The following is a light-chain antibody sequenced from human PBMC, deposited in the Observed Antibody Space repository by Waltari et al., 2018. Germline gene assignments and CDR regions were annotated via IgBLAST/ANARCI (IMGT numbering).Light chain of an antibody. CDR1: QSVSSN. Sequence: EIVMTQSPATLSVSPGERATLPCRASQSVSSNLAWYQQKPGQAPRLLIYGASTRATGIPARFSGSGSVTEFTLTISSMQSEDFAVYYCQQYNNWPPITFGPGTKVDIK. CDR3: QQYNNWPPIT. CDR2: GAS. J-gene: IGKJ3*01. V-gene: IGKV3-15*01.